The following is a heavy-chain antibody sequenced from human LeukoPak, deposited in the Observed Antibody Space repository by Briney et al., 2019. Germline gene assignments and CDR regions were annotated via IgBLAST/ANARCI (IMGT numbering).Heavy chain of an antibody. V-gene: IGHV3-66*03. Sequence: PGGSLRLSCTVSGFTVSSNSMSWVRQAPGKGLEWVSFIYSDYTHYSDSVKGRFSISRDRSKNIPYLQMNSLRPEDTAVYYCAKDRCSNGIGCLYYYMDVWGKGTTVTISS. D-gene: IGHD2-8*01. CDR3: AKDRCSNGIGCLYYYMDV. CDR2: IYSDYT. CDR1: GFTVSSNS. J-gene: IGHJ6*03.